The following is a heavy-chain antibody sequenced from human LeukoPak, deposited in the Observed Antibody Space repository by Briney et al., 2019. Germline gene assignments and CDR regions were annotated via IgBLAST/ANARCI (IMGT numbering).Heavy chain of an antibody. CDR2: IHPGDSDI. CDR3: ARHGDGDYSAY. CDR1: GYSFAGYW. J-gene: IGHJ4*02. Sequence: GESLKISCKGSGYSFAGYWIGWLRQMPGKGLEWMGIIHPGDSDIRYSPSFQGQVTISADKSISTTYLQWSSLKASDTAMYYCARHGDGDYSAYWGQGTLVTVSS. D-gene: IGHD4-17*01. V-gene: IGHV5-51*01.